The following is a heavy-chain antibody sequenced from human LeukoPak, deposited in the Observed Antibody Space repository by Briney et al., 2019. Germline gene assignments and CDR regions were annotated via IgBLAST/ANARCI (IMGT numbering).Heavy chain of an antibody. Sequence: GGSLRLSCAASGFTFSSYTMNWVRQAPGKGLEWVSAITSSSSEIYYADSVKGRFTISRDNAKNSLYLQMNSLRAEDTAVYYCARVSSTMTVDRDFQHWGQGTLVTVSS. CDR2: ITSSSSEI. CDR3: ARVSSTMTVDRDFQH. D-gene: IGHD5-12*01. CDR1: GFTFSSYT. V-gene: IGHV3-21*03. J-gene: IGHJ1*01.